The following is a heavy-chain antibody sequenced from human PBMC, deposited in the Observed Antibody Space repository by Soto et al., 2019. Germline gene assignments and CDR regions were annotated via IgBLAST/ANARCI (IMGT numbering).Heavy chain of an antibody. CDR2: MNPNSGNT. V-gene: IGHV1-8*01. Sequence: ASVKVSCKASGYTFTNYDINWVRQATGQGLEWMSWMNPNSGNTGYAQKFQGRVTMTRNTSMSTASMELSSLRSEDTAVYYCARGPMSCSSSSCPYFFDYWAQGTLVTVSS. CDR3: ARGPMSCSSSSCPYFFDY. CDR1: GYTFTNYD. D-gene: IGHD2-2*01. J-gene: IGHJ4*02.